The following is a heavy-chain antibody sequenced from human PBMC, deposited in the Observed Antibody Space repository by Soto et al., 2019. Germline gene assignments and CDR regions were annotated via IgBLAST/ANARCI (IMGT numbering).Heavy chain of an antibody. CDR1: GFTFSSYG. CDR3: AKAQRVYYYGMDV. Sequence: GGSLRLSCAASGFTFSSYGMHWVRQAPGKGLEWVAVISYDGSNKYYADSVKGRFTISRDNSKNTLYLQMNSLRAEDTAVYYCAKAQRVYYYGMDVWGQGTTVTVSS. CDR2: ISYDGSNK. J-gene: IGHJ6*02. V-gene: IGHV3-30*18.